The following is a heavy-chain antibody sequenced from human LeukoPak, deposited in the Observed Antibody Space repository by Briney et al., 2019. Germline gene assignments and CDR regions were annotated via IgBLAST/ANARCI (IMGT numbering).Heavy chain of an antibody. V-gene: IGHV3-20*04. Sequence: GGSLRLSCAASGFTFDDYGMNWVRQAPGKGLEWVSGINWNGGSTGYADSAKGRFTISRDNSKNTLYLQMNSLRAEDTALYYCAKARRGGSGSYWEAAFDIWGQGTMVTVSS. CDR1: GFTFDDYG. CDR3: AKARRGGSGSYWEAAFDI. CDR2: INWNGGST. J-gene: IGHJ3*02. D-gene: IGHD3-10*01.